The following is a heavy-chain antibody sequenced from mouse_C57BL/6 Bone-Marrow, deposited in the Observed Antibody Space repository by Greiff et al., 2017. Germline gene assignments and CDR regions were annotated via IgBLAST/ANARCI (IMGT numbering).Heavy chain of an antibody. J-gene: IGHJ2*01. Sequence: VQLQQPGAELVKPGASVKMSCKASGYTFTSYWITWVKQRPGQGLEWIGDIYPTSGRTNYNEKFKSKAILTVDTSSNTAYMQLSSLTSEDSAVFYCARSGPLGRIFAYWGQGTTLTVSS. CDR3: ARSGPLGRIFAY. CDR2: IYPTSGRT. V-gene: IGHV1-55*01. D-gene: IGHD4-1*01. CDR1: GYTFTSYW.